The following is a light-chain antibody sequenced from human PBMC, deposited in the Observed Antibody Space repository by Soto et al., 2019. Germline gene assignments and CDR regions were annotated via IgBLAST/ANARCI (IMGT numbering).Light chain of an antibody. CDR3: QQYDNWPQT. CDR2: GAS. CDR1: QSVSSN. V-gene: IGKV3-15*01. J-gene: IGKJ1*01. Sequence: EIVMTQSPATLSVSPGERATLSCRASQSVSSNLAWYQQKPGQAPRPLIYGASTRATGIPARFSGTGSGADFTLPSSRMTSGHFRVXYCQQYDNWPQTFGQGTKV.